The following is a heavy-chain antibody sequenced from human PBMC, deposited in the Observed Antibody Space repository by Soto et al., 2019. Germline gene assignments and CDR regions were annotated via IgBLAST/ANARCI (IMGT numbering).Heavy chain of an antibody. D-gene: IGHD1-20*01. CDR1: GFILSNYW. CDR3: VTITPRRGISGRGAGMDV. CDR2: IDSDGSST. Sequence: EVQLVESGGGLVQPGGSLRLSCAASGFILSNYWMHWVRQAPGKSLAWVSRIDSDGSSTTYADSVAGRFTISRDNARNTLYRQMNSLRVEDTAVYYCVTITPRRGISGRGAGMDVWGQGTTVTVSS. V-gene: IGHV3-74*01. J-gene: IGHJ6*02.